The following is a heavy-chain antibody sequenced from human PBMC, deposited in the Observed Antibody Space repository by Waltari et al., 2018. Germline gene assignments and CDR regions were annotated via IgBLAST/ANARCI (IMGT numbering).Heavy chain of an antibody. V-gene: IGHV3-7*01. CDR3: ARGKMVGVTHFDY. CDR1: GFTFSSYW. J-gene: IGHJ4*02. Sequence: EVQLVESGGGLVQPGGSLRLSCAASGFTFSSYWMSWVRQAPGKGLEWVANIKQDGREKYYVDSVKGRFTISRDNAKNSLYLQMNSLRAEDTAVYYCARGKMVGVTHFDYWGQGTLVTVSS. CDR2: IKQDGREK. D-gene: IGHD1-26*01.